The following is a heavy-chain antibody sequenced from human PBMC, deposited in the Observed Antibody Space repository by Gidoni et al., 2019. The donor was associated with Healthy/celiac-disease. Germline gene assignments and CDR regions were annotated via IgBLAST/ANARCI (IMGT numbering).Heavy chain of an antibody. J-gene: IGHJ4*02. CDR1: GFTSSSYS. CDR2: ISSSSSYI. D-gene: IGHD5-18*01. V-gene: IGHV3-21*01. CDR3: ARDPRDIQLWFNPDY. Sequence: EVQLVESGGGLFKPGGSLRLSCAASGFTSSSYSMNWVRQAPGKGLEWVSSISSSSSYIYYADSVKGRFTISRDNAKNSLYLQMNSLRAEDTAVYYCARDPRDIQLWFNPDYWGQGTLVTVSS.